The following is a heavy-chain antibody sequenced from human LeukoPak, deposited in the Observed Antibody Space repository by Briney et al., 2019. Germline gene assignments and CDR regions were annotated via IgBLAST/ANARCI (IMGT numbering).Heavy chain of an antibody. CDR3: ARLFTRAWEYRYGMDV. J-gene: IGHJ6*02. D-gene: IGHD1-26*01. CDR1: GGSIRTDGSY. Sequence: SSETLSLTCTVSGGSIRTDGSYWAWIRQPPGKGLEWIGSIYIDGITHYNSSLQSRVTPSIDTSKNHFSLRLTSVTAADTAVFYCARLFTRAWEYRYGMDVWGQGTAVTVSS. CDR2: IYIDGIT. V-gene: IGHV4-39*02.